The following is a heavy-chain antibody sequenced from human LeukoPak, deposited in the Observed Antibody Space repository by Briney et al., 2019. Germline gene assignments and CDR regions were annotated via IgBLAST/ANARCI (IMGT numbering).Heavy chain of an antibody. D-gene: IGHD3-9*01. V-gene: IGHV3-30-3*01. CDR3: ARGLATTTWTIAMTGLDH. J-gene: IGHJ4*02. Sequence: QTGGSLRLSCAASGFTFSSYAMHWVRQAPGKGLEWVAVISYDGSNKYYADSVKGRFTISRDNSKNTLYLQMNSLRAEDTAVYYCARGLATTTWTIAMTGLDHWGPGTLVTVSS. CDR2: ISYDGSNK. CDR1: GFTFSSYA.